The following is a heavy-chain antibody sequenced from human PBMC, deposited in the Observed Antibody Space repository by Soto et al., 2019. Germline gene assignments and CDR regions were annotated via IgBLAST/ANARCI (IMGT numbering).Heavy chain of an antibody. CDR3: ARAFFYQGSGSRGYSFDAFDF. CDR1: GYTFTSSG. CDR2: ISAHTGSS. J-gene: IGHJ3*01. D-gene: IGHD3-22*01. Sequence: QVQLVQSGAEVKKPGASVKVSCKASGYTFTSSGMSWVRQAPGQGLEWMGWISAHTGSSEYAQRFQGRVTMTTDRSTSTAYMEVRSLRSDDTAVYYCARAFFYQGSGSRGYSFDAFDFWGPGTLVTVSS. V-gene: IGHV1-18*01.